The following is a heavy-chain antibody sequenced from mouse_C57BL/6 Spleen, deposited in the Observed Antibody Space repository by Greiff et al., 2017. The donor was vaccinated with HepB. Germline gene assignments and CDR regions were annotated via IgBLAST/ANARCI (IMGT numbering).Heavy chain of an antibody. D-gene: IGHD1-1*01. CDR1: GYTFTSYW. J-gene: IGHJ1*03. V-gene: IGHV1-7*01. Sequence: QVQLQQSGAELAKPGASVKLSCKASGYTFTSYWMHWVKQRPGQGLEWIGYINPSSGYTKYNQKFKDKATLTADKSSSTAYMQLSSLTYEDSAVYYCARETVVAGGYFDVWGTGTTVTVSS. CDR2: INPSSGYT. CDR3: ARETVVAGGYFDV.